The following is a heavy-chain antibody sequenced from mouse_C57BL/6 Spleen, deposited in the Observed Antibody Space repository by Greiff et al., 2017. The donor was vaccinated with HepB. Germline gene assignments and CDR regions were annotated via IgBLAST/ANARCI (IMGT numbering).Heavy chain of an antibody. Sequence: SFSPFPLYFLPFFPPLPFQFLSLIGSLHPSDSDTNYNQKFKGKATLTVDKSSSTAYMQLSSLTSEDSAVYYCAMGDPYYFDYWGQGTTLTVSS. J-gene: IGHJ2*01. CDR3: AMGDPYYFDY. CDR2: LHPSDSDT. CDR1: FSPFPLYF. V-gene: IGHV1-74*01.